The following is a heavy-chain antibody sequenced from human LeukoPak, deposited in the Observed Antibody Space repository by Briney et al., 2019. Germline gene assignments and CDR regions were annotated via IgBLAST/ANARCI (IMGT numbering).Heavy chain of an antibody. CDR3: ARVSSRYYYGMDV. J-gene: IGHJ6*02. CDR1: GGSISSHY. CDR2: IYHSEST. V-gene: IGHV4-59*11. D-gene: IGHD6-6*01. Sequence: SETLSLTCTVSGGSISSHYWSWIRQPPGKGLEWIGYIYHSESTNYNPSLKSRVTISVDTSKTHFSLKLSSVTAADTAVYYCARVSSRYYYGMDVWGQGTTVTVSS.